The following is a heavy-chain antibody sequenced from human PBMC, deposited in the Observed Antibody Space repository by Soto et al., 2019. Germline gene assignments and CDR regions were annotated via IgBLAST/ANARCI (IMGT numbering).Heavy chain of an antibody. V-gene: IGHV3-23*01. J-gene: IGHJ3*01. D-gene: IGHD3-16*02. CDR3: AKDRGIIVKAGDAFDV. CDR2: ISDSGDRT. Sequence: GGSLRLSCAASGFTFSSYAMHWVRQAPGKGLEWVSYISDSGDRTYYADSVKGRFTISRDRSKNTVSLQMDSLRAEDTAVYYCAKDRGIIVKAGDAFDVWGQGTKVTVSS. CDR1: GFTFSSYA.